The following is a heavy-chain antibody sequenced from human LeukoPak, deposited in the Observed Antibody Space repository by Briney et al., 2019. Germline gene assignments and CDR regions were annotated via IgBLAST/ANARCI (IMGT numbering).Heavy chain of an antibody. CDR1: GGSISSYH. CDR2: IYSSGST. V-gene: IGHV4-59*12. CDR3: ASGSYDILTGYYDAFDI. Sequence: PSETLSLTCTVSGGSISSYHWSWIRQPPGKGLESIGYIYSSGSTHYNPSLKSRVTISVDTSKNQFSLKLSSVTAADTAVYYCASGSYDILTGYYDAFDIWGQGTMVTVSS. D-gene: IGHD3-9*01. J-gene: IGHJ3*02.